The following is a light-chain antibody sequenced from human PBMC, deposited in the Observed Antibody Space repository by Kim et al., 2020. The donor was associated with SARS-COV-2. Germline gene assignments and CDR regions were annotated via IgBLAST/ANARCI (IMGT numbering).Light chain of an antibody. CDR1: QSILYW. Sequence: DIQMTQSPSTLSASVGDRVTITCRASQSILYWLAWYQQKPGKAPKLLVYDVSKLESGAPSRFSGSGSGTEFTLTISSLQPDDFATYYCQQYHTYASFGGGTKVDIK. J-gene: IGKJ4*01. V-gene: IGKV1-5*03. CDR2: DVS. CDR3: QQYHTYAS.